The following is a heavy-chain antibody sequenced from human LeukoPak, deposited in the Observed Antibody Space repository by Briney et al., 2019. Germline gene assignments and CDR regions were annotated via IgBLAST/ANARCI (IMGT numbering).Heavy chain of an antibody. D-gene: IGHD3-10*01. J-gene: IGHJ6*02. V-gene: IGHV4-39*07. CDR2: ISYSGST. CDR3: ARVGSSDSGSLSPNYYYYFMDV. CDR1: GASISSTTYY. Sequence: PSETLSLTCTVSGASISSTTYYWGWIRQPPGKGLEWIGSISYSGSTYYSPSLKSRVTISVDTSKNQISLKLSSVTAADTAVYYCARVGSSDSGSLSPNYYYYFMDVWGQGTTVTVSS.